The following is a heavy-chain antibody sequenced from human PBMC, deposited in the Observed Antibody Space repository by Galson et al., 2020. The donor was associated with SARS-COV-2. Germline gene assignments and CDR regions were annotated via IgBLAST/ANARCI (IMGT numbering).Heavy chain of an antibody. Sequence: ASVKVSCKASGYTFTTYFMHWVRQAPGQGLEWMGIINLRGGDTRYAQKFQGRVSMTRDTSTNTVYMELSSLRSEDTAVYYCAREGHGSSSSGYHFDYWGQGTLVTVSS. CDR1: GYTFTTYF. D-gene: IGHD1-26*01. CDR3: AREGHGSSSSGYHFDY. V-gene: IGHV1-46*01. J-gene: IGHJ4*02. CDR2: INLRGGDT.